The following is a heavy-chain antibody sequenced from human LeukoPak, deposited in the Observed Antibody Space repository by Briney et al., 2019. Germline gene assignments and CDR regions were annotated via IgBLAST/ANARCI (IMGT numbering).Heavy chain of an antibody. CDR3: AKDLAGYYYDSSGRGFDY. CDR1: GVTFSSYG. Sequence: GGSLRLSCAASGVTFSSYGMHWVRQAPGKGLGGVGVISYDGSNKYYADSVKGRFTISRDNSKNTLYLQMNSLRAEDTAVYYCAKDLAGYYYDSSGRGFDYWGQGTLVTVSS. V-gene: IGHV3-30*18. CDR2: ISYDGSNK. D-gene: IGHD3-22*01. J-gene: IGHJ4*02.